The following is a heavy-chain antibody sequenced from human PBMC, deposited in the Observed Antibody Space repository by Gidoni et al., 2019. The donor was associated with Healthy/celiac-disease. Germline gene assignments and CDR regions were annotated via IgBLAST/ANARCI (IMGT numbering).Heavy chain of an antibody. CDR2: ISWDGGST. Sequence: EVQLVESGGVVVQPGGSRRLSCAASGFTFDDYTMHWVRQAPGKGLEWVSLISWDGGSTYYADSVKGRFTISRDNSKNSLYLQMNSLRTEDTALYYCAKPFPQLERSWYFDLWGRGTLVTVSS. D-gene: IGHD1-1*01. V-gene: IGHV3-43*01. CDR3: AKPFPQLERSWYFDL. J-gene: IGHJ2*01. CDR1: GFTFDDYT.